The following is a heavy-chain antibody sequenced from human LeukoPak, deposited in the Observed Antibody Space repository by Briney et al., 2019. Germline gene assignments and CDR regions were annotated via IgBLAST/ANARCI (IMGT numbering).Heavy chain of an antibody. V-gene: IGHV1-18*01. CDR2: ISAYNGNT. D-gene: IGHD3-22*01. CDR3: ARDRPTQANYSDSSAYYSSNYFDY. Sequence: EASVKVSCKASGYTFTSYGISWVRQAPGQGLEWMGWISAYNGNTNYAQKLQGRVTMTTDTSTSTAYMELRSLRSDDTAVYYCARDRPTQANYSDSSAYYSSNYFDYWGQGTLVTVSS. J-gene: IGHJ4*02. CDR1: GYTFTSYG.